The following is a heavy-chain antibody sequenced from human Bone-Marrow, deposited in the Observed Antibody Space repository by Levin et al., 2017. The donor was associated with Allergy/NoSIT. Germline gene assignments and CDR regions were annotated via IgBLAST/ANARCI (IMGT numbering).Heavy chain of an antibody. D-gene: IGHD2-2*01. CDR1: GYSFSGYY. CDR3: STGSTEYYFYYYMDV. J-gene: IGHJ6*03. V-gene: IGHV1-2*06. Sequence: GESLKISCKASGYSFSGYYIHWVRQAPGQGLEWVGRISPNSGDTDYARKFQGRVTMTRDTSINTAYMDLSSLTSDDTAVYYCSTGSTEYYFYYYMDVWGIGTSVTVSS. CDR2: ISPNSGDT.